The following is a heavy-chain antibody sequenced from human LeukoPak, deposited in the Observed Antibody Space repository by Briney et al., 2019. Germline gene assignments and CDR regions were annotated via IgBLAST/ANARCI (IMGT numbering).Heavy chain of an antibody. V-gene: IGHV4-59*01. CDR3: ARRSGYDSLDY. CDR1: GGSISSYY. J-gene: IGHJ4*02. Sequence: PSETLSLTFTVCGGSISSYYWSWIRQPPGKGLEWIGYIYYSGSANYNPSLKSRVTISVDTSKNQFSLKLSSVTAADTAVYYCARRSGYDSLDYWGQGTLVTVSS. D-gene: IGHD5-12*01. CDR2: IYYSGSA.